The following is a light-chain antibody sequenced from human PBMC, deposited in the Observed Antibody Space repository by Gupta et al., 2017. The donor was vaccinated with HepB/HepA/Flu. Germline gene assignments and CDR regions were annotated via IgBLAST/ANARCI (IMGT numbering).Light chain of an antibody. CDR1: SSNIGAGFD. Sequence: QSVLTQPPSVSGAQGQRVTISSTGSSSNIGAGFDVHWYQVLPGIAPKLLIRGNSDRPSGFPGRFSGSRSGTSVSLAITGLQAEDEGDYYCQSYESSHHWVFGGGTKLTVL. CDR2: GNS. J-gene: IGLJ3*02. V-gene: IGLV1-40*01. CDR3: QSYESSHHWV.